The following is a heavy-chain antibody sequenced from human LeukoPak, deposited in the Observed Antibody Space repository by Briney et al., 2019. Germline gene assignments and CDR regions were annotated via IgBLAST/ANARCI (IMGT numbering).Heavy chain of an antibody. Sequence: GKSLRLSCAASGFTFSNYDMHWVRQAPGKGLEWVAVISYDGSNKYYADSVKGRFTISRDNSKNTLYLQMNSLRAEDTAVYYCAKGVGYDILTGPDAFDIWGQGTMVTVSS. J-gene: IGHJ3*02. V-gene: IGHV3-30*18. D-gene: IGHD3-9*01. CDR1: GFTFSNYD. CDR3: AKGVGYDILTGPDAFDI. CDR2: ISYDGSNK.